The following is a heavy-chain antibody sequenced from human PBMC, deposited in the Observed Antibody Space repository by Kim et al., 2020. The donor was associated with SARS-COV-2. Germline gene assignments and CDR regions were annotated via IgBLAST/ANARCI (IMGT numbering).Heavy chain of an antibody. D-gene: IGHD3-22*01. J-gene: IGHJ4*02. CDR1: GASVSSNTYY. CDR2: IFYSGST. V-gene: IGHV4-39*01. CDR3: ARWHSSGSYYFYY. Sequence: SETLSLTCTVSGASVSSNTYYWGWIRQPPGKGLEWMGSIFYSGSTYYNPSLKSRVTISVDKSKNQFSLKLTSVTAADTAVYYCARWHSSGSYYFYYWGQG.